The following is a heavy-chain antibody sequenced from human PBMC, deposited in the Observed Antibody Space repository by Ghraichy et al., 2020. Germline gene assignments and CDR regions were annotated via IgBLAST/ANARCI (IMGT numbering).Heavy chain of an antibody. J-gene: IGHJ4*02. Sequence: GESLRLSCAASGFTFSSYGMHWVRQAPGKGLEWVAFIRYDGSNKYYADSVKGRFTISRDNSKNTLYLQMNSLRAEDTAVYYCAKDHGWFGELLAVIDYWGQGTLVTVSS. CDR2: IRYDGSNK. CDR1: GFTFSSYG. D-gene: IGHD3-10*01. V-gene: IGHV3-30*02. CDR3: AKDHGWFGELLAVIDY.